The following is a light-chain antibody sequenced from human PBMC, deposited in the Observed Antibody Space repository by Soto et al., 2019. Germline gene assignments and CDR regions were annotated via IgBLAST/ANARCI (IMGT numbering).Light chain of an antibody. CDR3: KQNNKWPPVT. V-gene: IGKV3-15*01. Sequence: EVVMTQSPATVFVSQVEGVTLSCRASQTISNDLAWYQQKPGQAPRLLIYGASTRATGVPARFSGGGSGTEFTLTISSLQSEDFAFYYCKQNNKWPPVTFGGGTKVEIK. J-gene: IGKJ4*01. CDR1: QTISND. CDR2: GAS.